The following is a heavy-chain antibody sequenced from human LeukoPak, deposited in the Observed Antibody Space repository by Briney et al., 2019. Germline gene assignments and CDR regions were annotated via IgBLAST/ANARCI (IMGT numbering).Heavy chain of an antibody. CDR2: IIPIFGTA. CDR1: GGTFSSYA. Sequence: GASVKVSCKASGGTFSSYAISWVRQAPGQGLEWMGGIIPIFGTANYAQKFQVRVTITTDESTSTAYMELSSLRSEDTAVYYCASSPDTAMTNQDYWGQGTLVTVSS. CDR3: ASSPDTAMTNQDY. V-gene: IGHV1-69*05. D-gene: IGHD5-18*01. J-gene: IGHJ4*02.